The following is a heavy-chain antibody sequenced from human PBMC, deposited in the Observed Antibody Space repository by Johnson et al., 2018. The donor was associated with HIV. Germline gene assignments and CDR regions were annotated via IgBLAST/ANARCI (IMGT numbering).Heavy chain of an antibody. V-gene: IGHV3-23*04. CDR2: ISGSGGST. J-gene: IGHJ3*02. CDR3: AKCRGLGARGAFDI. CDR1: GFTFDDYG. D-gene: IGHD5-12*01. Sequence: VQLVESGGGVVRPGGSLRLSCAASGFTFDDYGMSWVRQAPGKGLEWVSAISGSGGSTFYAETMQGRFTISRDNSKSTMYLHMNSLRAEDTALYYCAKCRGLGARGAFDIWGQGTMVTVSS.